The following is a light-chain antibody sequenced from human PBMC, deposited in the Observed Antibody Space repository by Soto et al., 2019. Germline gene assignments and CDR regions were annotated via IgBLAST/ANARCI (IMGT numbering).Light chain of an antibody. V-gene: IGLV2-14*01. CDR1: SSDVGGYNY. CDR3: SSYTTTNTYV. J-gene: IGLJ1*01. Sequence: QSVLTQPDSVSGSPGQSITISCTGTSSDVGGYNYVSWYQQHPGKAPKLMIYEVSNRPSGVSNRFSGSKSGNTASLTISGLQAEDEADYYCSSYTTTNTYVFGSGTKVTVL. CDR2: EVS.